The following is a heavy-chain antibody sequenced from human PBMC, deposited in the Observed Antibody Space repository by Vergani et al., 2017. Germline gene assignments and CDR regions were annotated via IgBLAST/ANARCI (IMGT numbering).Heavy chain of an antibody. Sequence: EVQLVESGGGLVQPGRSLRLSCTASGFTFGDYAMSWVRQAPGKGLEWVGFIRSKAYGGTTEYAASVKGRFTISRDDSKSIAYLQMNSLKTEDTAVYYCTRLPPPSLRDGYNLFDYWGQGTLVTVSS. V-gene: IGHV3-49*04. D-gene: IGHD5-24*01. CDR2: IRSKAYGGTT. CDR3: TRLPPPSLRDGYNLFDY. J-gene: IGHJ4*02. CDR1: GFTFGDYA.